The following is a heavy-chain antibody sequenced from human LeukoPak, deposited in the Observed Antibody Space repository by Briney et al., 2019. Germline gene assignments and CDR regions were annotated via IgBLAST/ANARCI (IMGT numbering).Heavy chain of an antibody. Sequence: PGGSLRLSCAASGFTFDDYAMHWVRQAPGKGLEWVSGISWNSGSIGYADSVKGRFTISRDNAKNSLYLQMNSLRAEDTASYYCAKDAGELLYSFDYWGQGTLVTVSS. CDR3: AKDAGELLYSFDY. J-gene: IGHJ4*02. CDR2: ISWNSGSI. V-gene: IGHV3-9*01. CDR1: GFTFDDYA. D-gene: IGHD3-10*01.